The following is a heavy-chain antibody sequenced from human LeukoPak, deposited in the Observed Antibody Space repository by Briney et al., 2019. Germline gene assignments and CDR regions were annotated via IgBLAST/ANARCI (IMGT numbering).Heavy chain of an antibody. CDR3: ARDQGYRINDYYYGMDV. V-gene: IGHV4-59*01. CDR1: GGSISTYY. J-gene: IGHJ6*02. D-gene: IGHD5-12*01. Sequence: PSETLSLTCTVSGGSISTYYWSWIRQPPGKGLEWIGYVSYTGNTNYNPALRSRVTISVDTSKNQFSLKLSSVTAADTAVYYCARDQGYRINDYYYGMDVWGQGTTVTVSS. CDR2: VSYTGNT.